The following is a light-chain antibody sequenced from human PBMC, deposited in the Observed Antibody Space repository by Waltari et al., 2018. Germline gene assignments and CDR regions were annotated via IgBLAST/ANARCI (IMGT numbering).Light chain of an antibody. V-gene: IGKV3-15*01. CDR1: ERVDSD. CDR3: QQYRRWPRT. J-gene: IGKJ1*01. CDR2: GAS. Sequence: VVTQSPVTLSLSPRERVTLPCRASERVDSDVAWYQQKLGQPPRLLIYGASTRVAGIPVRFSGSGSGTDFTLTISSLQSEDFAVYHCQQYRRWPRTFGQGTKVEVK.